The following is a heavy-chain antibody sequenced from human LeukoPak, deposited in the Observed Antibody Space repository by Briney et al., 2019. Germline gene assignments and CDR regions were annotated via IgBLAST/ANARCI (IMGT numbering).Heavy chain of an antibody. Sequence: PSETLSLSCTVSDGSISGYYWSWIRQSAGKGLEWIGRIYGSGTTRYNPSLESRVTMSWDTSKNQFSLKLSSMTDADTDVYYCARHGPTYDSSGIANWFDPWGQGTLVTVSS. CDR3: ARHGPTYDSSGIANWFDP. D-gene: IGHD3-22*01. V-gene: IGHV4-4*07. CDR1: DGSISGYY. J-gene: IGHJ5*02. CDR2: IYGSGTT.